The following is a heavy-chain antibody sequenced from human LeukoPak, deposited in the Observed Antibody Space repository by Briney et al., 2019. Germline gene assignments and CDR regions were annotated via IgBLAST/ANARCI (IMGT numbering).Heavy chain of an antibody. V-gene: IGHV4-39*07. Sequence: SETLSLTCTVSGGSISSSSYYWGWIRQPPGKGLGWIGSIYYSGSTYYNPSLKSRVTISVDTSKNQFSLKLSSVTAADTAVYYCARATAVLAGDAFDIWGQGTMVTVSS. CDR3: ARATAVLAGDAFDI. CDR1: GGSISSSSYY. CDR2: IYYSGST. J-gene: IGHJ3*02. D-gene: IGHD6-19*01.